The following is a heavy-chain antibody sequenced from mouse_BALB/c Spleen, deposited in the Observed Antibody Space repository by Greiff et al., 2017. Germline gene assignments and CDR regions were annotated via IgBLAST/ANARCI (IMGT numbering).Heavy chain of an antibody. Sequence: EVKLMESGAELVKPGASVKLSCTASGFNIKDTYMHWVKQRPEQGLEWIGRIDPANGNTKYDPKFQGKATITADTSSNTAYLQLSSLTSEDTAVYYCARDEGYAMDYWGQGTSVTVSS. CDR1: GFNIKDTY. CDR3: ARDEGYAMDY. J-gene: IGHJ4*01. V-gene: IGHV14-3*02. CDR2: IDPANGNT.